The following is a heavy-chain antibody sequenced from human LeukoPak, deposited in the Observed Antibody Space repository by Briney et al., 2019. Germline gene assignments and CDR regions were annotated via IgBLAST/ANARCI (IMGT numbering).Heavy chain of an antibody. D-gene: IGHD3-22*01. CDR2: ISWNSGSI. V-gene: IGHV3-9*01. Sequence: GGSLRLSCAASGFTFSSYWMSWVRQAPGKGLEWVSSISWNSGSIGYVDSVKGRFTISGDNAKNSLYLQMNSLRAEDTALYYCAKDIGPLTYDYDTSAYSGAFEYWGQGTLVTVSS. CDR1: GFTFSSYW. CDR3: AKDIGPLTYDYDTSAYSGAFEY. J-gene: IGHJ4*02.